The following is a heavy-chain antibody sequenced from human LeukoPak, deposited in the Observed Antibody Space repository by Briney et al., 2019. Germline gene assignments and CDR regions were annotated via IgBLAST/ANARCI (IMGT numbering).Heavy chain of an antibody. CDR1: GFTFSSYE. V-gene: IGHV3-48*03. Sequence: GGSLRLSCAASGFTFSSYERNWVRQAPGKGLEWVSYISSSGSTIYYADSVKGRFTISRDNSKNTLYLQMNSLRPEDTAVYYCAKDSLTFGWGNSLDYWGQGTLVTVSS. CDR2: ISSSGSTI. D-gene: IGHD3-10*01. J-gene: IGHJ4*02. CDR3: AKDSLTFGWGNSLDY.